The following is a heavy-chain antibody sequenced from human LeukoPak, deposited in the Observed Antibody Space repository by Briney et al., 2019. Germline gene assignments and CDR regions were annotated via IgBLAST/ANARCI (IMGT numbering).Heavy chain of an antibody. Sequence: GESLKISCKGSGYSFTSYWIGWVRQMPGKGLEWMGIIYPGDSDTRYSPSFQGRVTISADKSISTAYLQWSSLKASDTAMYYCARHSASIFGVVPYGMDVWGQGTTVTVSS. V-gene: IGHV5-51*01. J-gene: IGHJ6*02. CDR1: GYSFTSYW. CDR3: ARHSASIFGVVPYGMDV. CDR2: IYPGDSDT. D-gene: IGHD3-3*01.